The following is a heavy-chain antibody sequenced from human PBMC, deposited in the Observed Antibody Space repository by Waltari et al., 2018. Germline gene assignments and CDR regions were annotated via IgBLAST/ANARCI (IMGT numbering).Heavy chain of an antibody. D-gene: IGHD3-16*01. Sequence: HVQLVPSGAEAKQPGASVKLSCKVSRYTLTELPMHWVPQPPGKGLEWMGGVDPEDGETIYAQKFQGRVTMTEDTSTDTAYMELSSLRSEDTAVYYCATRPLRLGESGYFDYWGQGTLVTVSS. J-gene: IGHJ4*02. V-gene: IGHV1-24*01. CDR3: ATRPLRLGESGYFDY. CDR1: RYTLTELP. CDR2: VDPEDGET.